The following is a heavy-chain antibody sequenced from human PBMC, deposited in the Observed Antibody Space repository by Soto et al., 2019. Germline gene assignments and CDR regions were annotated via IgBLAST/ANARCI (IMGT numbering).Heavy chain of an antibody. V-gene: IGHV4-4*09. CDR2: IYNSGST. D-gene: IGHD2-15*01. CDR3: ARFHKYSEANWFDP. Sequence: QVQLQESGPGLVKSSETLSLTCSVSGGSIRSFSWSWIRQPPGRGLEWIGYIYNSGSTNYNPSLKSGAPNSVDTSKDQFPLTLTSVTAADTAVYYCARFHKYSEANWFDPRGQGTLVTVSS. J-gene: IGHJ5*02. CDR1: GGSIRSFS.